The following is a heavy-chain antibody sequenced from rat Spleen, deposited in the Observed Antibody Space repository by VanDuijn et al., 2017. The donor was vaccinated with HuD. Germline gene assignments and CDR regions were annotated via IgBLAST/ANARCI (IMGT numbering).Heavy chain of an antibody. D-gene: IGHD1-12*02. CDR3: ATDGIG. J-gene: IGHJ2*01. V-gene: IGHV5-17*01. CDR1: GITFSDYA. Sequence: EVQLVESGGGLVQPGRSLKLSCAASGITFSDYAMAWVRQAPKKGLEWVATIIYDGSSTYYRDSVKGRFTISRDNAKSTLNLQMDSLRSEDTATYFCATDGIGWGQGVMVTVSS. CDR2: IIYDGSST.